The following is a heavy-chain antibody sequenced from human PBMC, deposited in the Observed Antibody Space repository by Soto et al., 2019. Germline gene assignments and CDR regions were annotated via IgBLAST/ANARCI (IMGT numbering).Heavy chain of an antibody. CDR1: GGTFSNYY. CDR3: ARGYSTGYFDY. D-gene: IGHD1-20*01. V-gene: IGHV1-69*01. J-gene: IGHJ4*02. Sequence: QVQLVQSGAEVKKPGSSMKVSCKTSGGTFSNYYISWVRQAPGQGLEWMGDIIPMFDTPKYAQKFQGRVTITADESTSAAYMELSSLRAEDTAVYYCARGYSTGYFDYWGRGTLITVSS. CDR2: IIPMFDTP.